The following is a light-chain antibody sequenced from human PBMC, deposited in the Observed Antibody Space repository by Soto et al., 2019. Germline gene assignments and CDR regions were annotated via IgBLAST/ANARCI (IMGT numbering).Light chain of an antibody. CDR2: DAS. Sequence: EVVLTQSPATLSLSPGERANLSCRTSQSVSRTLAWYQQKSGQAPRLLIYDASNRATGIPTGFSGSGSGTDFTLTISSLEPEDFAVYYCQQRYNWPQTFGQGTKVEIK. CDR3: QQRYNWPQT. V-gene: IGKV3-11*01. J-gene: IGKJ1*01. CDR1: QSVSRT.